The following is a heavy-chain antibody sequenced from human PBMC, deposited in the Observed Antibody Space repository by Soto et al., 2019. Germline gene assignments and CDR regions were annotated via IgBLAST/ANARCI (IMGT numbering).Heavy chain of an antibody. CDR1: GGSISSGDYY. CDR3: ARGLSPLRYSAWVFGY. J-gene: IGHJ4*02. D-gene: IGHD3-9*01. CDR2: IYYSGST. V-gene: IGHV4-30-4*01. Sequence: PSETLSLTCTVSGGSISSGDYYWSWIRQPPGKGLEWIGYIYYSGSTYYNPSLKSRVTISVDTSKNQFSLKLSSVTAADTAVYYCARGLSPLRYSAWVFGYWGQGTMVTVFS.